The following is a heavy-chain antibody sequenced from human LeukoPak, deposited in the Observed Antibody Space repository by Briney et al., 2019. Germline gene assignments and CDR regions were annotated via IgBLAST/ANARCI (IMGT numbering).Heavy chain of an antibody. CDR2: ISGSGGST. J-gene: IGHJ4*02. CDR1: GFTFSSYA. CDR3: ARAGYSSGGGFDY. D-gene: IGHD6-19*01. V-gene: IGHV3-23*01. Sequence: GGSLRLSCAASGFTFSSYAMSWVRQAPGKGLEWVSAISGSGGSTYYADSVKGRFTISRDNSKNTLYLQMNSLRAEDTAVYYCARAGYSSGGGFDYWGQGTLVTVSS.